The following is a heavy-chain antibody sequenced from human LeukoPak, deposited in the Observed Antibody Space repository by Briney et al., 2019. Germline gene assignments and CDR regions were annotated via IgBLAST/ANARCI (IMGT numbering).Heavy chain of an antibody. Sequence: SETLSLTCTVSGGSVSSVAYYWNWIRPLPGKGLEWIGYISYSGISDFNPSLESRVTLSVDKSKNQFSLNLASVTAADTAMYYCARESAAGHYFIDVWGKGTTVTVS. CDR1: GGSVSSVAYY. CDR3: ARESAAGHYFIDV. V-gene: IGHV4-31*03. D-gene: IGHD2-15*01. CDR2: ISYSGIS. J-gene: IGHJ6*03.